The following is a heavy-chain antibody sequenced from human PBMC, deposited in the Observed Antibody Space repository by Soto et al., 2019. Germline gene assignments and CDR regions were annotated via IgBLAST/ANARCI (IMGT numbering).Heavy chain of an antibody. J-gene: IGHJ4*02. CDR2: INTSNDNK. V-gene: IGHV1-18*01. CDR1: GYTFTSYG. CDR3: ARDPGAASFDF. D-gene: IGHD2-15*01. Sequence: VASVKVSCKASGYTFTSYGISWVRQAPGQGLEWMGWINTSNDNKLYAQKLQGRLTLTTDTSTSTAYMDLTTLRSDDTAVYFCARDPGAASFDFWAQGTLVTVSS.